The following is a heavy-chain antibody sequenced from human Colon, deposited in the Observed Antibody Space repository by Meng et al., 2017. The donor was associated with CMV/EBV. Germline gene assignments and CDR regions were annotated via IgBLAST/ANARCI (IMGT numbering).Heavy chain of an antibody. J-gene: IGHJ4*02. CDR3: ARGRGRYSDIDY. CDR2: IYASGIT. Sequence: QVQLQESVPGLVKPSQTLSLTCTVSGGSISSDFYYLSWIRQPAGKGLEWIGRIYASGITTYNPSLKSRVTISVDTSKNQFPLKLSSVTAADTAVYYCARGRGRYSDIDYWGQGTLVTVSS. D-gene: IGHD3-9*01. CDR1: GGSISSDFYY. V-gene: IGHV4-61*02.